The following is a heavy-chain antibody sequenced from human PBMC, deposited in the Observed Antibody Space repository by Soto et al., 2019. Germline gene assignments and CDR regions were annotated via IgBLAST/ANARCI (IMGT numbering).Heavy chain of an antibody. D-gene: IGHD5-12*01. CDR1: GYTFTSYG. CDR2: ISAYNGNT. Sequence: ASVKVSCKASGYTFTSYGISWVRQAPGQGLEWMGWISAYNGNTNYAQKLQGRGTMTTDTSTSTAYMELRSLRSDDTAVYYCARDRGGYSGYGYFDYWGQGTLVTVSS. J-gene: IGHJ4*02. V-gene: IGHV1-18*01. CDR3: ARDRGGYSGYGYFDY.